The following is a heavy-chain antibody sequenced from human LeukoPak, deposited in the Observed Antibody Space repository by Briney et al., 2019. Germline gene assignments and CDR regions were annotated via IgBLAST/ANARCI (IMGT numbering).Heavy chain of an antibody. J-gene: IGHJ4*02. D-gene: IGHD5-24*01. CDR3: AKVQEMDTILPPFHY. Sequence: SGGSLRLSCAASGFTFSTYAMSWVRQAPGKGLEWVSTISGSGGSTYYADSVKGRFTISRDNSKNTLYLQMNSLRAEDTAVYYCAKVQEMDTILPPFHYWGQGTLVTVSS. V-gene: IGHV3-23*01. CDR1: GFTFSTYA. CDR2: ISGSGGST.